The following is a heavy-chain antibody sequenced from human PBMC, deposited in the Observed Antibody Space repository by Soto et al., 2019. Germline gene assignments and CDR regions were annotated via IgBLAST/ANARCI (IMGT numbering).Heavy chain of an antibody. J-gene: IGHJ4*02. CDR3: AKAGDILWFRDH. CDR2: ISGSGGST. CDR1: GFTFSTYA. D-gene: IGHD3-10*01. Sequence: PGGSLSLSCAASGFTFSTYAMSWVRQAPGKGLEWVSAISGSGGSTFYADSVKGRFTISRDNSKNTLNLQMSSLRAEDTAVYYCAKAGDILWFRDHWGQGTLVTVSS. V-gene: IGHV3-23*01.